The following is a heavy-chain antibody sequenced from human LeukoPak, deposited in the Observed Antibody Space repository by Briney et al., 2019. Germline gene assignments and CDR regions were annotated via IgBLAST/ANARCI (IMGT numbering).Heavy chain of an antibody. CDR1: GFTFSSYS. Sequence: PGGSLRLSCAASGFTFSSYSMTWVRQAPGKGLEWVSSISSSSSYIYYAGSVKGRFTISRDNAKNSLYLQMNSLRAEDTAVYYCARGVVVSSSYFDYWGQGTLVTVSS. V-gene: IGHV3-21*01. CDR2: ISSSSSYI. CDR3: ARGVVVSSSYFDY. D-gene: IGHD3-22*01. J-gene: IGHJ4*02.